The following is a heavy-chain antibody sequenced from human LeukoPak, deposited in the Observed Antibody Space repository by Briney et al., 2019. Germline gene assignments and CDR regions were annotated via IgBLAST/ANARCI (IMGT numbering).Heavy chain of an antibody. CDR2: ISSSGSTI. CDR1: GFTFSSYS. V-gene: IGHV3-48*02. J-gene: IGHJ4*02. D-gene: IGHD5-18*01. Sequence: GGSLRLSCAASGFTFSSYSMNWVRQAPGRGLEWVSYISSSGSTIYYADSVKGRFTISRDNAKNSLYLQMNSLRDEDTVLYYCAREGPGDWTYGYDWGQGTLVTVSS. CDR3: AREGPGDWTYGYD.